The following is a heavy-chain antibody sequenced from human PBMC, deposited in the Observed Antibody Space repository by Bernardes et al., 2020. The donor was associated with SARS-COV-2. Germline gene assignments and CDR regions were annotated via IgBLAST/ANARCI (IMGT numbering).Heavy chain of an antibody. J-gene: IGHJ4*02. V-gene: IGHV4-39*01. CDR3: ARGIRSPDFRLLQPRLNGHDY. CDR2: IYYSGST. CDR1: GGSISSSSYY. D-gene: IGHD3-3*01. Sequence: SETLSLTCTVSGGSISSSSYYWGWIRQPPGKGLEWIGSIYYSGSTYYNPSLKSRVTISVDTSKNQFSLKLSSVTAADTAVYYCARGIRSPDFRLLQPRLNGHDYWGQGTLVTVSS.